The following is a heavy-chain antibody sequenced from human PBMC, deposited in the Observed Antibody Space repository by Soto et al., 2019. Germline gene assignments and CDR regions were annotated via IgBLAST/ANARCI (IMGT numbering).Heavy chain of an antibody. V-gene: IGHV3-23*01. J-gene: IGHJ4*02. D-gene: IGHD1-26*01. CDR2: INDIATTT. CDR3: AKQAGLVPSNYYIDS. Sequence: PGGSLRLSCAAPGFTFNCCAMSWVRLAPGKGLEWVANINDIATTTNYADSVKGRFTISRDQSKNTLYLLMNNLRAEDTAVYFCAKQAGLVPSNYYIDSWAQGTQVTVSS. CDR1: GFTFNCCA.